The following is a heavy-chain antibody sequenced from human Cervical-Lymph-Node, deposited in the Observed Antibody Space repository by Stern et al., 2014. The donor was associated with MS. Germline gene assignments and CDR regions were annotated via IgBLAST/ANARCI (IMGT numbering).Heavy chain of an antibody. Sequence: EVQMVESGGGLEKPGRSLRLSCAASGFTFDDYAMHWVRQAPGQGLEWVSGITWNTFSVSYAASVKRRFTISRDNAKNSLYLQMNSLRVENTALYYFAKDMALRYSDWLEAIDVWGQGTTVTVS. CDR2: ITWNTFSV. J-gene: IGHJ6*02. D-gene: IGHD3-9*01. V-gene: IGHV3-9*01. CDR3: AKDMALRYSDWLEAIDV. CDR1: GFTFDDYA.